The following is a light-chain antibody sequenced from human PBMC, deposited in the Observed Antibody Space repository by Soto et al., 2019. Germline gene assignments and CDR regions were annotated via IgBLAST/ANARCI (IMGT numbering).Light chain of an antibody. CDR2: TAS. Sequence: DIQMTQSPSSLSASVGDRFAITCRASQSINTYLHWYQQKAGKAPKLLISTASNLQSGVPSRFSASGSGTDFTLTISSLEPEDFAVYYCQQRSNWPRSITFGQGTRLEIK. V-gene: IGKV1-39*01. J-gene: IGKJ5*01. CDR1: QSINTY. CDR3: QQRSNWPRSIT.